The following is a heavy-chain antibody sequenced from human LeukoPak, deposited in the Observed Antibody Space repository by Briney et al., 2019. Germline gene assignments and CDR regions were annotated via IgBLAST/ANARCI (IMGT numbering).Heavy chain of an antibody. CDR3: AKGDNDILTGYYNSFDS. CDR1: GFTFSNYA. V-gene: IGHV3-23*01. Sequence: GGSLRLSCAASGFTFSNYAMTWVRQAPGKGLEWVSVISGSGGSTYYADSVKGRFTISRDNSRNTLYLQMNTLRAGDTALFYCAKGDNDILTGYYNSFDSWGQGTLVTVSS. D-gene: IGHD3-9*01. J-gene: IGHJ4*02. CDR2: ISGSGGST.